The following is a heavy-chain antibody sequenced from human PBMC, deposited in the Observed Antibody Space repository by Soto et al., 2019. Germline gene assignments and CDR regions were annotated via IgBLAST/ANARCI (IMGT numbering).Heavy chain of an antibody. Sequence: QVQLVQSGAEVKKPGSSVKVSCKASGGTFSSYAISWVRQAPGQGLEWMGGIIPIFGTANYAQKFQGRVTITADESTSTAYMERSSLRSEDTAVYYCAREGRTTTVTTGWFDPWGQGTLVTVSS. V-gene: IGHV1-69*01. CDR2: IIPIFGTA. D-gene: IGHD4-17*01. J-gene: IGHJ5*02. CDR1: GGTFSSYA. CDR3: AREGRTTTVTTGWFDP.